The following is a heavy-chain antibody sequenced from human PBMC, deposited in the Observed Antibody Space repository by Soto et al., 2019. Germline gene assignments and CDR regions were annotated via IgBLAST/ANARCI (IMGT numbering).Heavy chain of an antibody. V-gene: IGHV3-23*01. CDR1: GFTFRSYA. J-gene: IGHJ2*01. CDR3: AKEPVGPDWYFDL. CDR2: ISGSGIST. Sequence: DVQLLESGGGLVQPGGSLRLSCAASGFTFRSYAMSWVRQAPGKGLEWVSGISGSGISTHYADSVKGRFTVSRDNSKNTLYLQMNSRRAEHTAVYNCAKEPVGPDWYFDLWGRGTLVTVSS.